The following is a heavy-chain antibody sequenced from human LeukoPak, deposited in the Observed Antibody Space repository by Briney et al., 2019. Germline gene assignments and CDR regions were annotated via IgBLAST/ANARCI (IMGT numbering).Heavy chain of an antibody. D-gene: IGHD3-22*01. CDR1: GFTFDDYA. CDR2: ISWNSGSI. Sequence: PGGSLRLSCAASGFTFDDYAMHWVRQAPGKGLEWVSGISWNSGSIGYADSVKGRFTISRDNAKNSLYLQMNSLRAEDTALYYCAKGKLRYYDSSGPSRGYFDYWGQGTLVTVSS. V-gene: IGHV3-9*01. J-gene: IGHJ4*02. CDR3: AKGKLRYYDSSGPSRGYFDY.